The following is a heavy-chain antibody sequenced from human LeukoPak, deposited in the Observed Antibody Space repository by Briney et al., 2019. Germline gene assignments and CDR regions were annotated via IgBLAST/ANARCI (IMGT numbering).Heavy chain of an antibody. V-gene: IGHV1-69*13. Sequence: VKASCKASGGTFSSYAISWVRQAPGQGLEWMGRIIPIFGTANYAQKFQGRVTITTDESTSTAYMELSSLRSEDTAVYYCARHDYGGNSDAGYYWGQGTLVTVSS. CDR2: IIPIFGTA. D-gene: IGHD4-23*01. CDR3: ARHDYGGNSDAGYY. J-gene: IGHJ4*02. CDR1: GGTFSSYA.